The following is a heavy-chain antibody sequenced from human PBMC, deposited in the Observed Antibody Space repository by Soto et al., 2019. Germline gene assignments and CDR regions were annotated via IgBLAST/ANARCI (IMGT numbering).Heavy chain of an antibody. J-gene: IGHJ5*02. V-gene: IGHV1-18*01. CDR2: ISAYNGNT. Sequence: ASVKVSCKASGYTFSSYGISWVRQAPGQGLEWMGWISAYNGNTKYAQNLQGRLTMTTDTSTRTAYMELRSLRSEDTAIYYCARSSGGVFGIIIEGSNWFAPWGQGTLVTVSS. CDR1: GYTFSSYG. D-gene: IGHD3-3*01. CDR3: ARSSGGVFGIIIEGSNWFAP.